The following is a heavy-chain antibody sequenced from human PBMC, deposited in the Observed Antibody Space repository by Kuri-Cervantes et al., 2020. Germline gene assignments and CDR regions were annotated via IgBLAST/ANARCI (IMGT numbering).Heavy chain of an antibody. Sequence: ASVKVSCKASGGTFNSYAINWVRQAPGQGLEWMGIINPSGGSTSYAQKFQGRVTMTRDTSTSTVYMELSSLRSEDTAVYYCAIMGAPRQGDSWGQGTLVTVSS. V-gene: IGHV1-46*02. CDR3: AIMGAPRQGDS. CDR1: GGTFNSYA. D-gene: IGHD2-21*01. J-gene: IGHJ5*02. CDR2: INPSGGST.